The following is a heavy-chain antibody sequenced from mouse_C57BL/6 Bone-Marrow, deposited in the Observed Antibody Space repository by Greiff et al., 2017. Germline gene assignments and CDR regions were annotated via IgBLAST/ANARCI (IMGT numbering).Heavy chain of an antibody. CDR3: ARPIYDGYYDWYFDV. D-gene: IGHD2-3*01. CDR1: GYTFTSSW. CDR2: IDPNRGGT. J-gene: IGHJ1*03. V-gene: IGHV1-72*01. Sequence: QVQLQQPGAELVKPGASVKLSCKASGYTFTSSWMHWVKQRPGRGLEWIGRIDPNRGGTKYNEKFKCKATLTVDKPSSTAYMQLSSLTSEDSAVYYCARPIYDGYYDWYFDVWGTGTTVTVSS.